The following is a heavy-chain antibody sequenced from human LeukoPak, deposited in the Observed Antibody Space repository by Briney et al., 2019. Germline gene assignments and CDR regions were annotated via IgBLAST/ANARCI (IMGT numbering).Heavy chain of an antibody. J-gene: IGHJ4*02. V-gene: IGHV3-48*04. Sequence: GGSLRLSCAASGFTFNTYNMNWVRQAPGKGLEWVSSISNGGTTIYYADSVKGRFTISRDNAKNSLYLQMNSLRAEDTAVYYCARVGWGDVITGVRGALDYWGQGTLVAVSS. CDR3: ARVGWGDVITGVRGALDY. CDR1: GFTFNTYN. CDR2: ISNGGTTI. D-gene: IGHD1-20*01.